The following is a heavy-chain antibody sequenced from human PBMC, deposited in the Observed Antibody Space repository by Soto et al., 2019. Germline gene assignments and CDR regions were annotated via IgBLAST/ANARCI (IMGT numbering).Heavy chain of an antibody. Sequence: ASVKVSCKASGYTFTSYGISWVRQAPGQGLEWMGWISVYNGNTNYAQKFQGRVTITRDTSASTAYMELSSLRSEDTAVYYCARGITLPTALDPWGQGTLVTVSS. J-gene: IGHJ5*02. CDR1: GYTFTSYG. CDR3: ARGITLPTALDP. CDR2: ISVYNGNT. V-gene: IGHV1-18*01. D-gene: IGHD1-20*01.